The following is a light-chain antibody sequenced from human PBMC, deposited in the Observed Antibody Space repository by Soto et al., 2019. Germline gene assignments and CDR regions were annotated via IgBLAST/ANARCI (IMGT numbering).Light chain of an antibody. CDR1: QTLLHSIGYNN. V-gene: IGKV2-28*01. CDR3: MQALQTPWT. J-gene: IGKJ1*01. Sequence: MVMPKSPLSLPVTPGERASTSCRLGQTLLHSIGYNNLDWYLQKPGQSPQLLIYLGSNRSSGVPDRFSGSGSGTDFTLKISRVEAEDVGVYYCMQALQTPWTFGQGTKVEIK. CDR2: LGS.